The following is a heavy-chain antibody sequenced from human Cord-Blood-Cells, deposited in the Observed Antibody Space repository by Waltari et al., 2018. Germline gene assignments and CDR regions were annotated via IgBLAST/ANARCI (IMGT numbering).Heavy chain of an antibody. Sequence: QVQLVQSGAEVKKPGASVKVSCRASGYTFTGYYMHWVRQAPGQGLEWMGGINPNSGGTNYAQKFQGRVTMTRDTSISTAYMELSRLRSDDTAVYYCARVRNRYSSSWYDYWGQGTLVTVSS. V-gene: IGHV1-2*02. CDR2: INPNSGGT. CDR3: ARVRNRYSSSWYDY. J-gene: IGHJ4*02. D-gene: IGHD6-13*01. CDR1: GYTFTGYY.